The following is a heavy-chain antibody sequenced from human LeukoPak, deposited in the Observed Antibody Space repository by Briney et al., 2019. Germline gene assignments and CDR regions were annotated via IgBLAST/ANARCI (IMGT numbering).Heavy chain of an antibody. V-gene: IGHV3-7*01. CDR1: GFTFSVYG. CDR3: ARFISLGA. J-gene: IGHJ5*02. CDR2: IKKDGSEK. Sequence: PGGSLRLSCAASGFTFSVYGMSRVRQAPGKGLEWVANIKKDGSEKNYVDSVKGRFTISRDNAKNSLYLQMDSLRAEDTAVYYCARFISLGAWGQGTLVTVSS. D-gene: IGHD3-16*01.